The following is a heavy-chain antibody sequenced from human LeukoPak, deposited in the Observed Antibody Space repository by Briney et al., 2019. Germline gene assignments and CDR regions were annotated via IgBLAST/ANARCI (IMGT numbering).Heavy chain of an antibody. V-gene: IGHV4-59*01. D-gene: IGHD6-13*01. Sequence: SETLSLTCTVSGGSISSYYWSWIRQPPGKGLEWIGYIYYSGSTNYNPSLKSRVTISVDTSRNQFSLKLSSVTAADTAVYYCARTSGIAADFDYWGQGTLVTVSS. CDR3: ARTSGIAADFDY. J-gene: IGHJ4*02. CDR2: IYYSGST. CDR1: GGSISSYY.